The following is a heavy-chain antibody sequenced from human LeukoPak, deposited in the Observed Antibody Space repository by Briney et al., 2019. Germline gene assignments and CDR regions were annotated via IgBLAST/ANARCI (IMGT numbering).Heavy chain of an antibody. CDR1: GFTVSTNY. CDR2: ISSSGNSI. D-gene: IGHD1-26*01. CDR3: ARALPSSYYHFDY. Sequence: KTGGSLRLSCAASGFTVSTNYMSWIRQAPGKGLEWVSYISSSGNSIFYADSVKGRFTISRDNAKNSLYLQMNSLRAEDTAVYYCARALPSSYYHFDYWGQGTLVTVSS. J-gene: IGHJ4*02. V-gene: IGHV3-11*01.